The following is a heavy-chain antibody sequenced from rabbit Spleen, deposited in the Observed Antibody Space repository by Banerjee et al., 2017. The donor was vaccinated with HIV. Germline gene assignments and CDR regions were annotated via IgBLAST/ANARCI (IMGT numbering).Heavy chain of an antibody. CDR2: IDTGSSGFT. CDR3: ARDAGPSFSTYGMDL. J-gene: IGHJ6*01. V-gene: IGHV1S40*01. Sequence: QSLEESGGDLVKPGASLTLTCIASGVSFSGNSYMCWVRQAPGKWLEWIACIDTGSSGFTYFASWAKGRFTISKTSSTTVTLQMTSLTAADTATYFCARDAGPSFSTYGMDLWGPGTLVTVS. CDR1: GVSFSGNSY. D-gene: IGHD8-1*01.